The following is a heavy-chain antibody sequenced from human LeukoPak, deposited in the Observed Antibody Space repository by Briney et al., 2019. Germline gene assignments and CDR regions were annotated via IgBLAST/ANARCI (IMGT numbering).Heavy chain of an antibody. CDR2: ISPSGGST. Sequence: ASVKVSCKASGYTFIGYYMHWVRQAPGQGLEWMGIISPSGGSTSYAQKFQGRVTMTRDTSTSTVYMELSSLRSEDTAVYYCTRTYYYDSSGYYYGRDAFDIWGQGTMVTVSS. CDR1: GYTFIGYY. CDR3: TRTYYYDSSGYYYGRDAFDI. J-gene: IGHJ3*02. D-gene: IGHD3-22*01. V-gene: IGHV1-46*01.